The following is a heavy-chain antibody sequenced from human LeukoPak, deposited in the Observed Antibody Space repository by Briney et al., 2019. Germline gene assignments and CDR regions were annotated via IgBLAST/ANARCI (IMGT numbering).Heavy chain of an antibody. J-gene: IGHJ6*03. D-gene: IGHD1-26*01. CDR2: IYYSGST. V-gene: IGHV4-39*07. Sequence: PSETLSLTCTVSRGSISSSSYYWGWIRQPPGKGLEWIGSIYYSGSTYYNPSLKSRVTISVDTSKNQFSLKLSSVTAADTAVYYCARVGSWGSYPGSDYYSYYMDVWGKGTTVTVSS. CDR1: RGSISSSSYY. CDR3: ARVGSWGSYPGSDYYSYYMDV.